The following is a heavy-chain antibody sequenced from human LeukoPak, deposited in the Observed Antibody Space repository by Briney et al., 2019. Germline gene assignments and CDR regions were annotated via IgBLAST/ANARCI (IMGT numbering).Heavy chain of an antibody. V-gene: IGHV3-23*01. CDR1: GFTFSSYW. D-gene: IGHD1-14*01. J-gene: IGHJ3*02. Sequence: GGSLRLSCAASGFTFSSYWMSWVRQAPGKGLEWVSAISGSGGTTYYADSVKGRFTISRDNSENTLYLQMNRLRAEDQAVYYCAKKDPTGNPCFDNRGQGTMVTVSS. CDR3: AKKDPTGNPCFDN. CDR2: ISGSGGTT.